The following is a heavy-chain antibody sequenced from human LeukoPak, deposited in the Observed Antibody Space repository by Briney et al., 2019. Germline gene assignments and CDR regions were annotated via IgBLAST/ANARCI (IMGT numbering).Heavy chain of an antibody. CDR2: ISGSGGST. Sequence: GGSLRLSCAASGFTFSSYAMSWVRQAPGKGLEWVSAISGSGGSTYYADSVKGRFTISRDNSKNTLYLQMNSLRAEDTAVYYCATVTYYYDSSGYFSPVSYFDYWGQGTLVTVSS. CDR3: ATVTYYYDSSGYFSPVSYFDY. CDR1: GFTFSSYA. J-gene: IGHJ4*02. D-gene: IGHD3-22*01. V-gene: IGHV3-23*01.